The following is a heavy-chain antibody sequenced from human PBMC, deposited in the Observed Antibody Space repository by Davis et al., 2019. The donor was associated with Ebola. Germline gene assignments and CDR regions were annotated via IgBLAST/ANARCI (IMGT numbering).Heavy chain of an antibody. V-gene: IGHV4-61*01. CDR1: GGSVSSGSYY. Sequence: MPSETLSLTCSVSGGSVSSGSYYWSWLRQPPGKGLEWIGYIYYNGSTNYNPALKSRVTISVDTSKNQFSLKLSSVTAAEPAVYYCARGGAGSGGDVWGQGTTVTVSS. J-gene: IGHJ6*02. CDR3: ARGGAGSGGDV. D-gene: IGHD3-10*01. CDR2: IYYNGST.